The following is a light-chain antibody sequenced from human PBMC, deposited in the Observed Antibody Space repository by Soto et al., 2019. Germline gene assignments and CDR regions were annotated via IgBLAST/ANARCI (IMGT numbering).Light chain of an antibody. J-gene: IGKJ5*01. CDR2: GAY. Sequence: EIVMTQSPATLSVSPGERATLSCRASQNVRSNLAWYQQKPGQAHRLLIYGAYTRATGIPARFSGSGSGTEFTLTIRSLEPEDFAVYYCKQRSNWSITFGQGTRLEIK. CDR1: QNVRSN. V-gene: IGKV3-15*01. CDR3: KQRSNWSIT.